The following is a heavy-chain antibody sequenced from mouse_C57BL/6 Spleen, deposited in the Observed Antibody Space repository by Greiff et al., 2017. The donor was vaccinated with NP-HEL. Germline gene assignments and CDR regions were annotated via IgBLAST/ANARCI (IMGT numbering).Heavy chain of an antibody. J-gene: IGHJ2*01. CDR2: IDPSDSYT. CDR3: ARGYTLDY. Sequence: VQLQQPGAELVMPGASVKLSCKASGYTFTSYWMHWVKQRPGQGLEWIGEIDPSDSYTNYNQKFKGKSTVTVDKSSSTAYMQLSSLTSEDSAVYYCARGYTLDYWGQGTTLTVSS. CDR1: GYTFTSYW. D-gene: IGHD1-2*01. V-gene: IGHV1-69*01.